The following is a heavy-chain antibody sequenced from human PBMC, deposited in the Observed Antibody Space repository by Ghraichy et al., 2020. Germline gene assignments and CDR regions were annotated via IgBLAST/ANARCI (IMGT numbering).Heavy chain of an antibody. Sequence: SETLSLTCTVSGGSISSSSYYWGWIRQPPGKGLEWIGSIYYSGSTYYNPSLKSRVTISVDTSKNQFSLKLSSVTAADTAVYYCARQGSIAALMDVWGQGTTVTVSS. J-gene: IGHJ6*02. CDR1: GGSISSSSYY. CDR3: ARQGSIAALMDV. CDR2: IYYSGST. V-gene: IGHV4-39*01. D-gene: IGHD6-6*01.